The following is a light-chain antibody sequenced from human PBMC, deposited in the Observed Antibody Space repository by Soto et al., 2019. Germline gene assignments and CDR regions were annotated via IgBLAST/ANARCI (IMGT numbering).Light chain of an antibody. J-gene: IGKJ4*01. Sequence: EIVMTQSPLTLSVSPGERATLSCRASQNININLAWYQQRPGQAPRVLIYGASSRASCIPDRFSGSGSGTNFSPTINRLEPDDFAFYYCQQYKDWPPLTFGGGTRVEIK. V-gene: IGKV3D-15*01. CDR1: QNININ. CDR2: GAS. CDR3: QQYKDWPPLT.